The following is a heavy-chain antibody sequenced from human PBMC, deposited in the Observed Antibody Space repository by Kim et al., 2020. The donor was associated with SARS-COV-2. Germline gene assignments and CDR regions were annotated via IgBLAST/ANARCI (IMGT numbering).Heavy chain of an antibody. Sequence: GGSLRLSCAASGFTFTGFAMSWVRQAPGKGLEWVSTITRLSTDTYYADSVKGRFTISRDNSNNSVYLQVNSLRAEDTAVYYCAKDQGGGTYHYFDHWG. CDR1: GFTFTGFA. CDR2: ITRLSTDT. J-gene: IGHJ4*01. V-gene: IGHV3-23*01. D-gene: IGHD1-26*01. CDR3: AKDQGGGTYHYFDH.